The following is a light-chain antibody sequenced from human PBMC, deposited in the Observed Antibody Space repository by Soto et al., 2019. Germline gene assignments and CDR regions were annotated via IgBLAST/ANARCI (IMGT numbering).Light chain of an antibody. V-gene: IGKV3-11*01. Sequence: EIVLTQSPATLSLSPGERATLSCRASQSVGSSLAWYQQKPGQAPRLLIYDASNRATGIPARFSGSGSGTDFTLTISSLEPEDFALYYCQQRSNWPPLTFGGGTKVDIK. CDR1: QSVGSS. J-gene: IGKJ4*01. CDR3: QQRSNWPPLT. CDR2: DAS.